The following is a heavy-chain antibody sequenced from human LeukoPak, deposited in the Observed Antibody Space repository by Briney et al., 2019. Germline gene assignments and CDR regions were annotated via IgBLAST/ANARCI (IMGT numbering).Heavy chain of an antibody. J-gene: IGHJ6*03. V-gene: IGHV3-7*01. CDR1: GFTFSSYW. D-gene: IGHD1-7*01. CDR2: IKQDGSEK. Sequence: GGSLRLSCAASGFTFSSYWMSWVRQAPGKGLEWVANIKQDGSEKYYVDSVKGRFTISRDNAKNSLYLQMNSLRAEDTAVYYCARRTQLELRTPGSYYYYYYMDVWGKGTTVTVSS. CDR3: ARRTQLELRTPGSYYYYYYMDV.